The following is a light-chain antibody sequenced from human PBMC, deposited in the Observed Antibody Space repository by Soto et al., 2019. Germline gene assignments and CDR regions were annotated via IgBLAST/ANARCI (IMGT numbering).Light chain of an antibody. J-gene: IGKJ1*01. V-gene: IGKV1-39*01. CDR2: AAS. CDR1: QSISNH. CDR3: QKSYSSPPT. Sequence: DIQMTQSPSTLSASVGASVTITCRASQSISNHLNWYQQKPGKASKLLIFAASSLQSGVPSRFSGSRSGPDFTLTISSLQPEEFATYYCQKSYSSPPTVGQGTKVDIK.